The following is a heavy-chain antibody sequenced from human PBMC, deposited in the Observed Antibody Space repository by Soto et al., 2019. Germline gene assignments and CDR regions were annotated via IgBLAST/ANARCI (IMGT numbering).Heavy chain of an antibody. D-gene: IGHD3-3*01. Sequence: PGGSLRLSCAAPGFTFSSYAMSWVRQAPGKGLEWVSAISGSGGSTYYADSVKGRFTISRDNSKNTLYLQMSSLRAEDTAVYYCAKDPHDFWSGYFILNGFDLWGQGALVTVSS. J-gene: IGHJ5*02. CDR1: GFTFSSYA. CDR3: AKDPHDFWSGYFILNGFDL. CDR2: ISGSGGST. V-gene: IGHV3-23*01.